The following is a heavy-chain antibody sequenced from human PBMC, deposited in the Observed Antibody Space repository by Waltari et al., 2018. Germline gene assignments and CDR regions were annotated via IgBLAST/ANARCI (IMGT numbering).Heavy chain of an antibody. J-gene: IGHJ6*02. CDR1: GFSLSNYG. D-gene: IGHD6-19*01. V-gene: IGHV3-30*18. Sequence: QVQLVESGGGVVQPGRSLRLSCAASGFSLSNYGMHWVRQAPGKGLGWVAVMSYDGGFKYYADFVKGRFTISRDNSGNTLDLQMNSLRSEDTAVYYCAKDNSGFYYGVDVWGQGTTVTVSS. CDR3: AKDNSGFYYGVDV. CDR2: MSYDGGFK.